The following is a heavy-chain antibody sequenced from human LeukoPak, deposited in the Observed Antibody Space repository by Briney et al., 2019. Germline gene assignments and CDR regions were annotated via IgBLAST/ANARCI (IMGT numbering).Heavy chain of an antibody. D-gene: IGHD3-22*01. J-gene: IGHJ3*02. CDR2: ISGSGGST. CDR3: AKEKEYYDSSGYRDDAFDI. CDR1: GFTVSSNY. V-gene: IGHV3-23*01. Sequence: GGSLRLSCAASGFTVSSNYMSWVRQAPGKGLEWVSAISGSGGSTYYADSVKGRFTISRDNSKNTLYLQMNSLRAEDTAVYYCAKEKEYYDSSGYRDDAFDIWGQGTMVTVSS.